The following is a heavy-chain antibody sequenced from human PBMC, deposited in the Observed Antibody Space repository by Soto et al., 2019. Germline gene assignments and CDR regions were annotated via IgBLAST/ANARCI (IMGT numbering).Heavy chain of an antibody. CDR3: ARGRYGDY. V-gene: IGHV1-18*01. D-gene: IGHD1-1*01. CDR1: GYAFTTYG. Sequence: QVHLVQSGAEVKKPGASVKVSCKGSGYAFTTYGITWVRQAPGQGLEWMGWISAHNGNTNYAQKLQGRVTVTRDTSTSTAYMELRSLRSDDTAVYYCARGRYGDYWGEGALVTVSS. CDR2: ISAHNGNT. J-gene: IGHJ4*02.